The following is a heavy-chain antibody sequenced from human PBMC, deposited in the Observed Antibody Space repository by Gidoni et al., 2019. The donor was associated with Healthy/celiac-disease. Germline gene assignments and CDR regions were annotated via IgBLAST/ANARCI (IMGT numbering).Heavy chain of an antibody. V-gene: IGHV4-30-2*01. J-gene: IGHJ3*02. Sequence: QLQLQESGSGLVKPSQTLSLTCAVSGGSIRSGGYSWSWIRQPPGKGLEWIGYIYHSGSTYYNPSLKSRVTISVDRSKNQFSLKLSSVTAADTAVYYCARVCGGDCYSHDAFDIWGQGTMVTVSS. CDR2: IYHSGST. D-gene: IGHD2-21*01. CDR3: ARVCGGDCYSHDAFDI. CDR1: GGSIRSGGYS.